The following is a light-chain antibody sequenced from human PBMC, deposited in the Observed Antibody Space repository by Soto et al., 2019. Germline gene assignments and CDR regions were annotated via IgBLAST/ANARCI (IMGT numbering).Light chain of an antibody. J-gene: IGLJ2*01. CDR3: QYYDSSLSGV. Sequence: QSVLTQPPSVSGAPGQRVTISCTGSSSNIGAGYDVHWYQQLPGTAPKLLIYGNTNRPSGVPDRFSGSKSGTSASLAITGLQAEDEADYYCQYYDSSLSGVFSGGTKLTVL. V-gene: IGLV1-40*01. CDR2: GNT. CDR1: SSNIGAGYD.